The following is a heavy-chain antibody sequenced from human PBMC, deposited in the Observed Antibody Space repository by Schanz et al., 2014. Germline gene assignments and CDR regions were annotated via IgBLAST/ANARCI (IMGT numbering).Heavy chain of an antibody. V-gene: IGHV3-48*04. CDR2: ITYNGGTI. J-gene: IGHJ3*02. Sequence: VQLVESGGGVVQPGGSLRLSCSASTFTFDHYAMTWVRQAPGKGLEWISYITYNGGTIYYADSVKGRFTISRDNAKNTLYLQMNSLRAEDTAVYYCAKGRFGELSAFDIWGQGTMVTVSS. CDR3: AKGRFGELSAFDI. CDR1: TFTFDHYA. D-gene: IGHD3-10*01.